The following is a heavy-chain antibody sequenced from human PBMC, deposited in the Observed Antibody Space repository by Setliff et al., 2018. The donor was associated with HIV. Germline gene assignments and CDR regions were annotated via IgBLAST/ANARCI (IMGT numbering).Heavy chain of an antibody. D-gene: IGHD2-21*02. CDR2: IKSKTDGGTT. CDR3: ARDLGYCGGDCYPPEGY. CDR1: GFIVSNNY. V-gene: IGHV3-15*01. J-gene: IGHJ4*02. Sequence: GGSLRLSCAASGFIVSNNYMSWVRQAPGKGLEWVGRIKSKTDGGTTDYAAPVKGRFTISRDDSKNTLYLQMNSLKTEDTAVYYCARDLGYCGGDCYPPEGYWGQGTLVTVSS.